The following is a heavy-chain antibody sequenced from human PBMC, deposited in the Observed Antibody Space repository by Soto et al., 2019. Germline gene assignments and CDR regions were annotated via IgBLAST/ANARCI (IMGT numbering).Heavy chain of an antibody. Sequence: GGSLRLSCAASGFTFSSYSMNWVRQAPGKGLEWVSSISSSSSYIYYADSVKGRFTISRDNSKNTLYLQMNSLRAEDTAVYYCATRARMPKFDYWGQGTLVTVSS. V-gene: IGHV3-21*01. CDR2: ISSSSSYI. J-gene: IGHJ4*02. CDR3: ATRARMPKFDY. CDR1: GFTFSSYS. D-gene: IGHD2-2*01.